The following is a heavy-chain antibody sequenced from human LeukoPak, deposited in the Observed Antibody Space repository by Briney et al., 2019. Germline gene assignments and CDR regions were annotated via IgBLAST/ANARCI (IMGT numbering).Heavy chain of an antibody. CDR1: GYSISSGYY. CDR2: IYHSGST. D-gene: IGHD6-13*01. CDR3: ASRYLSIAAAFDP. J-gene: IGHJ5*02. Sequence: SETLSLTCTVSGYSISSGYYWGWIRQPPGKGLEWIGEIYHSGSTNYNPSLKSRVTISVDKSKNQFSLKLSSVTAADTAVYYCASRYLSIAAAFDPWGQGTLVTVSS. V-gene: IGHV4-38-2*02.